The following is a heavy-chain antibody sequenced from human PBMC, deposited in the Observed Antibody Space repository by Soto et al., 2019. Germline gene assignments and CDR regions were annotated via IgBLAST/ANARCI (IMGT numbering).Heavy chain of an antibody. V-gene: IGHV1-2*02. CDR1: GYNFTGYY. CDR2: INPNSGGT. Sequence: ASVKVSCKASGYNFTGYYMHWVRQAPGQGLEWMGWINPNSGGTNYAQKFQGRVTMTRDTSISTAYMELSRLRSDDTAVYYCAKITMVRGDLDYYGMDVWGQGTTVTVSS. D-gene: IGHD3-10*01. J-gene: IGHJ6*02. CDR3: AKITMVRGDLDYYGMDV.